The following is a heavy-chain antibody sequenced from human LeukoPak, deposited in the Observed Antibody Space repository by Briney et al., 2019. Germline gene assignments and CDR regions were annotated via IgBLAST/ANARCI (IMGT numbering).Heavy chain of an antibody. Sequence: AASVKVSCKASGGTFSSYAISWVRQAPGQGLEWMGGIIPIFGTANYAQKFQGRVTITADESTSTAYMELSSLRSEDTAVYYCAREHNIVAVGNWFDPWGQGTLVTVSS. V-gene: IGHV1-69*13. J-gene: IGHJ5*02. D-gene: IGHD2-2*01. CDR2: IIPIFGTA. CDR3: AREHNIVAVGNWFDP. CDR1: GGTFSSYA.